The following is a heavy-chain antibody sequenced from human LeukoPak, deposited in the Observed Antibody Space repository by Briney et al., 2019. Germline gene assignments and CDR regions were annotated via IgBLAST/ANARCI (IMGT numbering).Heavy chain of an antibody. CDR3: AKASSSWYIGPFDY. V-gene: IGHV3-23*01. CDR2: ISAGGGST. J-gene: IGHJ4*02. D-gene: IGHD6-13*01. CDR1: GFTISTYA. Sequence: PGGSLRLSCAASGFTISTYAMGWVRQAPGKGLEWVSAISAGGGSTYYADSVEGRFTFSRDNSKNTLYLQMNSLRAEDTAVYYCAKASSSWYIGPFDYWGQGTLVTVSS.